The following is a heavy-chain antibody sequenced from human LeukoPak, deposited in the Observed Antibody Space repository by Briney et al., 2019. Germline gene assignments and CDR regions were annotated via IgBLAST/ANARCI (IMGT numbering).Heavy chain of an antibody. CDR3: ARGSSGYSGYDAASDY. Sequence: ASVKLSCKASGYTFTSSCINWVRQAPGQGLEWMGCIDPYNGKTNYAQNFQGRFTMSIDTATSTLYMQMNSLRSDDTAVYYCARGSSGYSGYDAASDYWGQGTLVTVSS. D-gene: IGHD5-12*01. CDR1: GYTFTSSC. V-gene: IGHV1-18*01. CDR2: IDPYNGKT. J-gene: IGHJ4*02.